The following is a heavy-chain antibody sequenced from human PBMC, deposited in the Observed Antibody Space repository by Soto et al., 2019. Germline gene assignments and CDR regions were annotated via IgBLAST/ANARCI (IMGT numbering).Heavy chain of an antibody. J-gene: IGHJ4*02. CDR2: ISAYNGNT. V-gene: IGHV1-18*01. CDR3: ARDRGPYCSGGSCYSDYYY. CDR1: GYTFTSYG. Sequence: ASVKVSCKASGYTFTSYGISWVRQAPGQGLEWKGWISAYNGNTNYAQKLQGRVTMTTDTSTSTAYMELRSLRSDDTAVYYCARDRGPYCSGGSCYSDYYYWGQGTLVTVSS. D-gene: IGHD2-15*01.